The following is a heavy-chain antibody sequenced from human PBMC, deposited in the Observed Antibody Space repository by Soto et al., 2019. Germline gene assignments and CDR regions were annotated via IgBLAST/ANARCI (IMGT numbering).Heavy chain of an antibody. CDR1: GFAFSDYY. CDR2: ITSSSSNFT. D-gene: IGHD5-12*01. Sequence: VGSLRLSCVASGFAFSDYYMSWISQAPGKGLEWVAYITSSSSNFTNYADSVRGRFTISRDNARNSVSLQMNSLRPEDTAVYYCVRDRGYSGYTFWGQGTPVTVS. J-gene: IGHJ4*02. V-gene: IGHV3-11*06. CDR3: VRDRGYSGYTF.